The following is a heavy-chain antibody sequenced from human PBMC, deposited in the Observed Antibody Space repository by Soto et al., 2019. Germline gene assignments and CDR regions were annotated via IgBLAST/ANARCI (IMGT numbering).Heavy chain of an antibody. D-gene: IGHD5-12*01. CDR1: GGSISSSNW. CDR2: ISYRGNT. V-gene: IGHV4-39*01. CDR3: ARRDGYNDDAFDI. Sequence: PSATLALTCAVSGGSISSSNWWSWIRQPPGMGLEWIASISYRGNTYYNPSLKSRITISVDTSKTQFSLRLSSVTAADTAVYYCARRDGYNDDAFDIWGQGTMVTVSS. J-gene: IGHJ3*02.